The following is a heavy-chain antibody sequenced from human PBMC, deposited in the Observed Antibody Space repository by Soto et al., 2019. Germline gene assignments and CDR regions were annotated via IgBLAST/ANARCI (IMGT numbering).Heavy chain of an antibody. Sequence: EVQLVESGGGLVKPGGSLRLSCAASGFTFTRYSMNWVRQAPGKGLEWVSSISSNTNYIYYGDSMKGRFTISRDNAKNSLYLEMNGLRAEDKAVYYCARESEDLTSNFDYWGQGTLVTVSS. V-gene: IGHV3-21*06. CDR1: GFTFTRYS. J-gene: IGHJ4*02. CDR2: ISSNTNYI. CDR3: ARESEDLTSNFDY.